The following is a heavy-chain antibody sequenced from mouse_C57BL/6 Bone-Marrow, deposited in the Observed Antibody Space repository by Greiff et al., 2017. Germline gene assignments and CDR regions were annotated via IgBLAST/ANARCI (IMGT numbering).Heavy chain of an antibody. V-gene: IGHV14-4*01. CDR2: IDPEIGDT. CDR1: GFNIKDDY. D-gene: IGHD2-3*01. J-gene: IGHJ2*01. CDR3: SSFDGNYFDF. Sequence: VQLQQSGAELVRPGASVKLSCTASGFNIKDDYIHWVKQRPEQGLEWIGWIDPEIGDTEYASQFQGKATITSDTSSNTAYLQISSLTSEDTAVYYCSSFDGNYFDFWGQGTPLTVAS.